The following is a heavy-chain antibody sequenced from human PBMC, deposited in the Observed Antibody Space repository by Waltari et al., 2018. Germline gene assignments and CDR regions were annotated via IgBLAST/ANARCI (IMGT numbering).Heavy chain of an antibody. CDR2: IIPIFGTA. Sequence: QVQLVQSGAEVKKPGSAVTVSCKASGGTFSSYAISWVRRAPGQGLEWMGGIIPIFGTANYAQKFQGRVTITADESTSTAYMELSSLRSEDTAVYYCARDWRYNWNDGDAFDIWGQGTMVTVSS. D-gene: IGHD1-1*01. CDR1: GGTFSSYA. J-gene: IGHJ3*02. CDR3: ARDWRYNWNDGDAFDI. V-gene: IGHV1-69*12.